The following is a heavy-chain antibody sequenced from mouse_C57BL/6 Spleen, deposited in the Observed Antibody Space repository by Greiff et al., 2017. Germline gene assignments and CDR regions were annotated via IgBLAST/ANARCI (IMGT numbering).Heavy chain of an antibody. CDR2: INPYNGGT. CDR1: GYTFTDYY. Sequence: EVQLQQSGPVLVKPGASVKMSCKASGYTFTDYYMNWVKQSHGKSLEWIGVINPYNGGTSYNQKFKGKATLTVDKSSSTAYMELNSLTSEDSAVYYCARERDYYAMDYGGQGTSVTVSS. J-gene: IGHJ4*01. CDR3: ARERDYYAMDY. V-gene: IGHV1-19*01.